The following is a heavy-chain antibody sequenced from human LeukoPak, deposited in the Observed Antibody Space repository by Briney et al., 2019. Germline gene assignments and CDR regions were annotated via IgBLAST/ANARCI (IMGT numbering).Heavy chain of an antibody. J-gene: IGHJ4*02. CDR1: GFTFGSYW. V-gene: IGHV3-74*01. CDR2: INSDGGST. CDR3: ARRIQGMAPYYFDY. D-gene: IGHD5-24*01. Sequence: GGSLRLSCTASGFTFGSYWMHWVRQAPGKGLVWVSRINSDGGSTSYADSVKGRFTISRGNAKNTLYLQMNSLRAEDTAVYYCARRIQGMAPYYFDYWGQGTLVTVSS.